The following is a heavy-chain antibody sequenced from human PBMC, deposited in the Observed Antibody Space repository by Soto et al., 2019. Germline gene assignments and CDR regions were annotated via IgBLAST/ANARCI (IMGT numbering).Heavy chain of an antibody. CDR2: IYYSGST. D-gene: IGHD2-15*01. CDR1: GGSISSGGYY. Sequence: SETLSLTCTVSGGSISSGGYYWSWIRQHPGEGLEWIGYIYYSGSTYYNPSLKSRVTISVDTSKNQFSLKLSSVTAADTAVYYCASYLTSQAPTDYYGMDVWGQGTTVTVSS. CDR3: ASYLTSQAPTDYYGMDV. V-gene: IGHV4-31*03. J-gene: IGHJ6*02.